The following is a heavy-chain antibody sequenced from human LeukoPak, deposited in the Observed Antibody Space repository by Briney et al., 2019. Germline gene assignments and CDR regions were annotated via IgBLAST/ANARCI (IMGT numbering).Heavy chain of an antibody. Sequence: ASVKVSCKASGYTFTGYYMHWVRQAPGQGLEWVGWINPNSGGTNYAQKFQGRVTMTRDTSISTAYTELRSLRSDDTAVYYCASRGSISGRYDFDYWGQGTLVTVSS. CDR3: ASRGSISGRYDFDY. J-gene: IGHJ4*02. CDR1: GYTFTGYY. D-gene: IGHD1-26*01. V-gene: IGHV1-2*02. CDR2: INPNSGGT.